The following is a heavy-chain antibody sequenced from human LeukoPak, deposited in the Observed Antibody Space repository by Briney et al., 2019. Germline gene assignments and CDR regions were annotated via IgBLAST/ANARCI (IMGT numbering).Heavy chain of an antibody. CDR2: IYYSGST. J-gene: IGHJ4*02. CDR3: ARGYGSGSYGYFDY. CDR1: GGSISSYY. D-gene: IGHD3-10*01. V-gene: IGHV4-59*01. Sequence: SETLSLTCTVSGGSISSYYWSWIRQPPGKGLEWIGYIYYSGSTNYNPSLKSRVTISVDTSKNQFSLKLSSATAADTAVYYCARGYGSGSYGYFDYWGQGTLVTVSS.